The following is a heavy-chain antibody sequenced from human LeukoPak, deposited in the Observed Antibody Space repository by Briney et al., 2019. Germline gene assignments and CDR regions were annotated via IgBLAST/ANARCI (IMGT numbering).Heavy chain of an antibody. CDR3: ARGESADGDASEFAY. Sequence: GGSLRLSCAASGCTFSSYGISWVRQARGKGLEWVSSITSGGAIYYADSVKGRFTISRDNAKSPLYLHMNSLRAEDTAVYYCARGESADGDASEFAYWGQRILLTVSS. J-gene: IGHJ4*02. CDR2: ITSGGAI. CDR1: GCTFSSYG. V-gene: IGHV3-21*01. D-gene: IGHD6-13*01.